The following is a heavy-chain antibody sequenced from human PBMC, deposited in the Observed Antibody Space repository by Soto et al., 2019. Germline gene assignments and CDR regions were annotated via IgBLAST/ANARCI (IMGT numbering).Heavy chain of an antibody. CDR3: ATLVPTDYGMEV. J-gene: IGHJ6*02. D-gene: IGHD3-10*01. CDR1: ASSISSRSYY. CDR2: IYYSGST. Sequence: SETMPLPCTVSASSISSRSYYWGWIRQPPGKGLEWIGSIYYSGSTYYNPSLKSRVTISVDTSKNQFSLKLSSVTAADTSVYYCATLVPTDYGMEVWGQGTTVT. V-gene: IGHV4-39*01.